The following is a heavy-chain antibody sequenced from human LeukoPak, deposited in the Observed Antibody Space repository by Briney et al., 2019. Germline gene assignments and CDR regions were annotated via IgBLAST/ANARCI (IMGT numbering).Heavy chain of an antibody. D-gene: IGHD6-19*01. CDR3: AKDLTIAVAAPFDY. Sequence: GGSLRLSCAASGFTFSSYAMHWVRQAPGKGLEWVAVISHDGSKKYYSDSVKGRFTISRDNSKNTLYLQMNSLRAEDTAVYYCAKDLTIAVAAPFDYWGQGTLVSVSS. V-gene: IGHV3-30*18. CDR1: GFTFSSYA. CDR2: ISHDGSKK. J-gene: IGHJ4*02.